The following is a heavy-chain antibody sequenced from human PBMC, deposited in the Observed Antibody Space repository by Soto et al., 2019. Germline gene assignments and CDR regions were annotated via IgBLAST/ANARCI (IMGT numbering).Heavy chain of an antibody. J-gene: IGHJ4*02. CDR1: GGTFWSYA. CDR2: IIPIFGTA. Sequence: GASVEVSRKASGGTFWSYAISWVRQGPGHVLEWMGGIIPIFGTANYAQKFQGRVTITADESTSTAYMELSSLRSEDTSVYYCARGIHCSGGSCYGSLDYWGQGTLVTVSS. CDR3: ARGIHCSGGSCYGSLDY. D-gene: IGHD2-15*01. V-gene: IGHV1-69*13.